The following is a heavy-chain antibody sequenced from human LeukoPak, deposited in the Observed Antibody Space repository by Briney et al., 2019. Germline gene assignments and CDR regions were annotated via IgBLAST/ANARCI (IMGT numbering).Heavy chain of an antibody. CDR3: ASADYEDAFDI. D-gene: IGHD4-17*01. J-gene: IGHJ3*02. CDR2: IYYSGST. V-gene: IGHV4-31*03. Sequence: SETLSLTCTVSGGSISSGGYYCSWIRQHPGKGLEWIGYIYYSGSTYYNPSLKSRLTISVDTSKNQFSLKLSSVTAADTAVYYCASADYEDAFDIWGQGTMVTVSS. CDR1: GGSISSGGYY.